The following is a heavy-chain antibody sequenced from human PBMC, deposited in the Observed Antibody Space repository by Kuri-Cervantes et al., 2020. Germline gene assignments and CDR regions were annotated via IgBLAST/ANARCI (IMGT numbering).Heavy chain of an antibody. J-gene: IGHJ6*02. CDR1: GGTFSSYA. CDR3: ARAAMGSIEFTMVRGGPRFSNYYYYGMDV. V-gene: IGHV1-2*02. CDR2: INPNSGGT. Sequence: GGSLRLSCKASGGTFSSYAISWVRQAPGQGLEWMGWINPNSGGTNYAQKFQGRVTMTRDTSISTAYMELSGLRSDDTAVYYCARAAMGSIEFTMVRGGPRFSNYYYYGMDVWGQGTTVTVSS. D-gene: IGHD3-10*01.